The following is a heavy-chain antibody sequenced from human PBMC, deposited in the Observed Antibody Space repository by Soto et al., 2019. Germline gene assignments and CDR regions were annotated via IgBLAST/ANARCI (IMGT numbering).Heavy chain of an antibody. CDR3: ARADGGDYGDLGGYFDY. CDR1: GFTFSSYA. CDR2: ISYDGSNK. D-gene: IGHD4-17*01. J-gene: IGHJ4*02. V-gene: IGHV3-30-3*01. Sequence: QVQLVESGGGVVQPGRSLRLSCAASGFTFSSYAMHWVRQAPGKGLEWVAVISYDGSNKYYADSVKGRFTISRDNSKNTLYLQMNSLRAEDTAVYYCARADGGDYGDLGGYFDYWCQGTLVTVSS.